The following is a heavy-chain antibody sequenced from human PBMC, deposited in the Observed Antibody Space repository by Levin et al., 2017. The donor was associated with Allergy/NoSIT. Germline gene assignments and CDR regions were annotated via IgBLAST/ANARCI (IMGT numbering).Heavy chain of an antibody. CDR2: IGSSGSTI. V-gene: IGHV3-48*04. J-gene: IGHJ6*02. Sequence: GGSLRLSCAASGFTFSYYTMNWVRQAPGKGLEWISYIGSSGSTIYYADSVQGRFTISRDNAKNSLYLQMDSLRVEDTATYYCARDRDYDVSSDYLGGVVRHCYYYGMDVWGQGTTVTVSS. CDR3: ARDRDYDVSSDYLGGVVRHCYYYGMDV. D-gene: IGHD3-3*01. CDR1: GFTFSYYT.